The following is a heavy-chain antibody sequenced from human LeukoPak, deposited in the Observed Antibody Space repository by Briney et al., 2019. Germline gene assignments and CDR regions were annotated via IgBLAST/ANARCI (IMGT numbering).Heavy chain of an antibody. J-gene: IGHJ4*02. CDR1: GYTFTGYS. D-gene: IGHD6-19*01. V-gene: IGHV1-2*02. Sequence: ASVKVSCKASGYTFTGYSMHWVRQAPGQGLEWMGWINPNSGGTNYAQKFRGRVTMTRDTSISTAYMELSRLRSDDTAVYYCARSREEQLPLTSFDYWGQGTLVTVSS. CDR3: ARSREEQLPLTSFDY. CDR2: INPNSGGT.